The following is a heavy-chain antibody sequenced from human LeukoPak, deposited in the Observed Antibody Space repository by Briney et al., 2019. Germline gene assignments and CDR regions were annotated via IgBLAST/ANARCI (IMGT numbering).Heavy chain of an antibody. J-gene: IGHJ4*02. D-gene: IGHD2-2*01. V-gene: IGHV3-53*01. Sequence: GGSLRLSCAASGFSVSGNYMSWVRQAPGKGLEWVSVIYSGGNTYYADSVRGRFTISRDNSKNTLYLQMNSLRAEDTAVYYCAKDLRMPTDYWGQGTLVTVSS. CDR3: AKDLRMPTDY. CDR1: GFSVSGNY. CDR2: IYSGGNT.